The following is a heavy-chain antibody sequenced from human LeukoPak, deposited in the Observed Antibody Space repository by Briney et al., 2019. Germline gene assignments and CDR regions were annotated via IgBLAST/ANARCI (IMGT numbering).Heavy chain of an antibody. CDR2: INTQGTYT. CDR3: VIDLGDYNDF. CDR1: GITFSSYW. D-gene: IGHD2-15*01. Sequence: GGSLRLYCAVSGITFSSYWMHWVRQDSGRGLLWVSRINTQGTYTNYADSVKGRFTISRDNAKNTLYLQMRSLRADDTAVYYCVIDLGDYNDFWGQGTLVSVSS. V-gene: IGHV3-74*01. J-gene: IGHJ4*02.